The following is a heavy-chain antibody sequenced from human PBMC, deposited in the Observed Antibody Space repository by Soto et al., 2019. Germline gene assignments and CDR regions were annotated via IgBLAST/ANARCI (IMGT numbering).Heavy chain of an antibody. CDR2: IYYSGST. V-gene: IGHV4-59*02. CDR3: ARSSVGYYDSSGYPNWFDP. D-gene: IGHD3-22*01. Sequence: PXETLALTCTVSGGSVSSYYWSWIRQPPGKGLEWIGYIYYSGSTNYNPSLKSRVTISVDTSKNQFSLKLSSVTAADTAVYYCARSSVGYYDSSGYPNWFDPWGQGTLVTVSS. J-gene: IGHJ5*02. CDR1: GGSVSSYY.